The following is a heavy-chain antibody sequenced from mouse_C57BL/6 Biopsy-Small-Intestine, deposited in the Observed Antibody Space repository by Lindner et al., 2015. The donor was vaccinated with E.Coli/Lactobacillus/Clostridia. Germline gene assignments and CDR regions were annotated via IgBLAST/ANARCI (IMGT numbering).Heavy chain of an antibody. Sequence: VQLQESGPGLAKPSQTLSLTCSVTGYSITSDYWNWIREFPGNKLEYMGYINYSGTTYYNPSLKSRISITRDTSKNQYYLQLNSVTTEDTATYYCARWDTTVLDAMDYWGQGTSVTVSS. D-gene: IGHD1-1*01. CDR2: INYSGTT. J-gene: IGHJ4*01. CDR1: GYSITSDY. V-gene: IGHV3-8*01. CDR3: ARWDTTVLDAMDY.